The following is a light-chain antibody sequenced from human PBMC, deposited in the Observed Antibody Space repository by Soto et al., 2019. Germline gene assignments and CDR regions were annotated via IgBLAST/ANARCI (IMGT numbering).Light chain of an antibody. CDR3: QQYGSSRT. J-gene: IGKJ1*01. V-gene: IGKV3-20*01. CDR2: DTS. Sequence: EIVLTQSPGTLSLSPGERATLSCRASQSVSSNYLAWYQQKPGQAPRLLIHDTSNRATGVPARFSGSGSGTDSTLTITRLEPEDFAVYYCQQYGSSRTFGQGTKVDIK. CDR1: QSVSSNY.